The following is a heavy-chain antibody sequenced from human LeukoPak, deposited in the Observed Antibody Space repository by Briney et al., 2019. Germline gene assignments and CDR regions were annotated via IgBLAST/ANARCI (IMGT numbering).Heavy chain of an antibody. J-gene: IGHJ4*02. Sequence: GGSLGLSCAASGFTFSSYAMHWVRQAPGKGLEWVAVISCDGSNKYYADSVKGRFTISRDNSKNTLYLQMNSLRAEDTAVYYCARDEDIVVVPAAILGYWGQGTLVTVSS. V-gene: IGHV3-30*04. D-gene: IGHD2-2*02. CDR3: ARDEDIVVVPAAILGY. CDR1: GFTFSSYA. CDR2: ISCDGSNK.